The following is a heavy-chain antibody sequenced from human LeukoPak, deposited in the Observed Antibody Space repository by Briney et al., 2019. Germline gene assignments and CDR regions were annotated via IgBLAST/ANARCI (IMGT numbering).Heavy chain of an antibody. V-gene: IGHV3-23*01. Sequence: GGSLRLSCAASGFTFSSYAMSWVRQAPGKGLEWVSAISGSGGSTYYADSVKGRFTISGDNSKNTLYLQMNSLRAEDTAVYYCAKDRFGWQQLATLDYWGQGTLVTVSS. CDR3: AKDRFGWQQLATLDY. CDR2: ISGSGGST. D-gene: IGHD6-13*01. CDR1: GFTFSSYA. J-gene: IGHJ4*02.